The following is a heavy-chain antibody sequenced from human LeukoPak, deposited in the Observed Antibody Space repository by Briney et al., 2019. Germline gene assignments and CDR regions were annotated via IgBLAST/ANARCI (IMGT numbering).Heavy chain of an antibody. D-gene: IGHD5-24*01. V-gene: IGHV4-34*01. J-gene: IGHJ5*02. Sequence: SETLSLTCAVYGGSFSGYYWSWIRQPPGKGLEWIGEINHSGSTNYNPSLKSRVTISVDTSKNQFSLKLSSVTAADTAVYYCARDLRTATIQFDPWGQGTLVTVSS. CDR2: INHSGST. CDR1: GGSFSGYY. CDR3: ARDLRTATIQFDP.